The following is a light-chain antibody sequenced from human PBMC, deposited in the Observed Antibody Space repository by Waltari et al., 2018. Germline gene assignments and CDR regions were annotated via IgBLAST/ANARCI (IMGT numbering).Light chain of an antibody. CDR3: SSYGGNNNLAV. V-gene: IGLV2-8*01. J-gene: IGLJ1*01. CDR1: GSDVGGYTY. Sequence: QSALTQPPSASGSPGQSVTISCTGTGSDVGGYTYVSWYQLHPGKAPKLIIYEVSKRPSGFPDRVSGSKSGNTASLTVSGLRTEDEADYYCSSYGGNNNLAVFGTGTKVIVL. CDR2: EVS.